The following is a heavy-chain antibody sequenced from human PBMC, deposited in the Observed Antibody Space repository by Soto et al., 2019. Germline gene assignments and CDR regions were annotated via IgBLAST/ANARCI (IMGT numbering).Heavy chain of an antibody. CDR1: GVSFGRYG. V-gene: IGHV3-7*01. D-gene: IGHD3-10*01. CDR3: ARDVWGFGELLSPLDS. J-gene: IGHJ5*01. Sequence: GGSVRLACAASGVSFGRYGMSWVHQAPGKGLEWVANINQDGSERYYVDSVKGRFTMSSDNAKSSLYLQMNSLRAEDTAVYYCARDVWGFGELLSPLDSWRQAT. CDR2: INQDGSER.